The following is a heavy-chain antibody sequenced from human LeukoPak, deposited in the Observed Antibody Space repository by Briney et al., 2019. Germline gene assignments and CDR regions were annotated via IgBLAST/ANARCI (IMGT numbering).Heavy chain of an antibody. V-gene: IGHV1-8*02. CDR1: AYTFTAYF. Sequence: ASAKVSCKASAYTFTAYFIHWVRQAPGQGLEWLGWMNPNSGNTGYAQKFQGRVTMNRNTSISTAYMELSSLRSEDTAVYYCARVLGPRAVRYCSGGSCYYHWGQGTLVTVSS. CDR2: MNPNSGNT. J-gene: IGHJ5*02. CDR3: ARVLGPRAVRYCSGGSCYYH. D-gene: IGHD2-15*01.